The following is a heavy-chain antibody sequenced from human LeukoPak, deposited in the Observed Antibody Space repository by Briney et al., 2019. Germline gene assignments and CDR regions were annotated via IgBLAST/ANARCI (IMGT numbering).Heavy chain of an antibody. CDR3: ARNPSRSDTYFDL. D-gene: IGHD5-18*01. CDR1: AYTFTDYE. V-gene: IGHV1-8*01. J-gene: IGHJ4*02. Sequence: ASVTVSCTASAYTFTDYEINWVRQASGQGLEWMGWTNPSSRNRAYAPKFEGRVTMTTDTSTSTAYMELRSLTSEDTAVYYCARNPSRSDTYFDLWGQGTLVTVSS. CDR2: TNPSSRNR.